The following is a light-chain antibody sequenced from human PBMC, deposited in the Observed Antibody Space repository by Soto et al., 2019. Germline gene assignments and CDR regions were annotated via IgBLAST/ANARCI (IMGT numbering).Light chain of an antibody. CDR2: EVA. V-gene: IGLV2-14*01. CDR1: SSDIGFYNY. CDR3: SSYTNTSPLYV. J-gene: IGLJ1*01. Sequence: QSALTQPASVSGSPGQSITISCTGTSSDIGFYNYVSWYQQHPGNAPRPIIFEVAKRPSGVSSRFSGSKSGNTASLTISGLQAEDEADYHCSSYTNTSPLYVFGTGTKLTVL.